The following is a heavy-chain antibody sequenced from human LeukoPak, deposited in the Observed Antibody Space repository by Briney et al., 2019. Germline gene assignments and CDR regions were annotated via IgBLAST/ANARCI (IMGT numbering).Heavy chain of an antibody. CDR2: ISYDGSNK. CDR3: AKVDFDDYYFDY. CDR1: GFTFSSYG. Sequence: AGSLPLSCAASGFTFSSYGMHWVRQAPGKGLEWVAVISYDGSNKYSADSVKGLFTISRDNSKNTLYLQMNSLRAEDTAVYYCAKVDFDDYYFDYWGQGTLVTVSS. V-gene: IGHV3-30*18. J-gene: IGHJ4*02. D-gene: IGHD3-9*01.